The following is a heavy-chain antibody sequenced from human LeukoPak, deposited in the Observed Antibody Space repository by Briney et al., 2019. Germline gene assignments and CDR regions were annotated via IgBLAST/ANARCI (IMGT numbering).Heavy chain of an antibody. D-gene: IGHD6-19*01. Sequence: GGSLRLSCAASGFTFDDYAMHWVRQAPGKGLEWVSGISWNSGNVGYADSVKGRFTISRDNAKNSLYLQMNSLRAEDTAVYYCARDGRSSGPGDYWGQGTLVTVSS. CDR1: GFTFDDYA. J-gene: IGHJ4*02. CDR3: ARDGRSSGPGDY. V-gene: IGHV3-9*01. CDR2: ISWNSGNV.